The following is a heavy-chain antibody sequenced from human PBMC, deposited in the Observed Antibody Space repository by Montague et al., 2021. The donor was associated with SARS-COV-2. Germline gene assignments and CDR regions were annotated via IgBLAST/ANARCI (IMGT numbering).Heavy chain of an antibody. CDR2: IYYSGST. D-gene: IGHD3-22*01. J-gene: IGHJ3*02. V-gene: IGHV4-31*03. CDR3: ARARSRITMIVVVNDAFDI. Sequence: TLSLTCTVSGASISSSGYYWSWIRQHPGKGLEWIGYIYYSGSTYYNPSLKSRVTISVDTSKNQFSLKLSSVTAADTAVYYCARARSRITMIVVVNDAFDIWGQGTMVTVSS. CDR1: GASISSSGYY.